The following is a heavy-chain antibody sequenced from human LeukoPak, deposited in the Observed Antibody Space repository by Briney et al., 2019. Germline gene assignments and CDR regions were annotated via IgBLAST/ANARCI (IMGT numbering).Heavy chain of an antibody. V-gene: IGHV3-23*01. CDR3: AKDWEVVTPIFDY. J-gene: IGHJ4*02. Sequence: GGTLRLSCAASGFTFSSYGMSWVRQAPGKGLEWVSAISGSGGSTYYADSVKGRFTISRDNSKNTLYLQMNSLRAEDTAVYYCAKDWEVVTPIFDYWGQGTLVTVSS. D-gene: IGHD4-23*01. CDR1: GFTFSSYG. CDR2: ISGSGGST.